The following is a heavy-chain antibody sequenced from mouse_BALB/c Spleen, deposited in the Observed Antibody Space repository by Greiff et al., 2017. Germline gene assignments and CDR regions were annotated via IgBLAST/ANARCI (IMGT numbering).Heavy chain of an antibody. CDR1: GFTFSSFG. Sequence: DVKLVESGGGLVQPGGSRKLSCAASGFTFSSFGMHWVRQAPEKGLEWVAYISSGSSTIYYADTVKGRFTISRDNPKNTLFLQMTSLRSEDTAMYYCARSDYGGTMDYWGQGTSVTVSA. V-gene: IGHV5-17*02. CDR3: ARSDYGGTMDY. D-gene: IGHD1-1*01. J-gene: IGHJ4*01. CDR2: ISSGSSTI.